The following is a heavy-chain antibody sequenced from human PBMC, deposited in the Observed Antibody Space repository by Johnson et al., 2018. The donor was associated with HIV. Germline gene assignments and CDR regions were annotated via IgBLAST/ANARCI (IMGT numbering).Heavy chain of an antibody. Sequence: QEQLVESGGGLVQPGGSLRLSCAASGFTFSSYAMSWVRQAPGKGLEWVAVLWKDGSHKYYTDSVKGRFTISRDNSKNTLYLQMNSLRAEDTAVYYCATFDAFDIWGQGTMVTVSS. CDR2: LWKDGSHK. CDR1: GFTFSSYA. J-gene: IGHJ3*02. CDR3: ATFDAFDI. V-gene: IGHV3-33*08.